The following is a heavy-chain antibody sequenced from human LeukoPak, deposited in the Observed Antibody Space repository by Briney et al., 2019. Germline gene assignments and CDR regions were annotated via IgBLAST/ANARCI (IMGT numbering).Heavy chain of an antibody. CDR1: GGSFSGYY. J-gene: IGHJ6*02. Sequence: KTSETLSLTCAVYGGSFSGYYWSRIRQPPGKGLEWIGEINHSGSTNYNPSLKSRVTISVDTSKNQFSLKLSSVTAADTAVYYCAREPYSNSYYGMDVWGQGTTVTVSS. V-gene: IGHV4-34*01. D-gene: IGHD4-4*01. CDR2: INHSGST. CDR3: AREPYSNSYYGMDV.